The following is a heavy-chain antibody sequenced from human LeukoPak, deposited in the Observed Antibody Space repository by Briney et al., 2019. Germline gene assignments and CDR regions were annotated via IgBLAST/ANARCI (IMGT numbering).Heavy chain of an antibody. J-gene: IGHJ4*02. Sequence: SETLSLTCTVSGGSISNYYWSWIRQPAGRGLEWIGRIYASGITNYNPSLKSRVTMSVDTSKNQFSLRLSSVTAADTAVYYCARLDSSYDTSGYYYGPLDSWGQGTLVTVSS. CDR3: ARLDSSYDTSGYYYGPLDS. V-gene: IGHV4-4*07. D-gene: IGHD3-22*01. CDR1: GGSISNYY. CDR2: IYASGIT.